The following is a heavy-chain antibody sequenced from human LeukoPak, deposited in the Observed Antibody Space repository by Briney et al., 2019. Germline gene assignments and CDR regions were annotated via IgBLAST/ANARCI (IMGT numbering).Heavy chain of an antibody. V-gene: IGHV4-59*12. CDR3: ARTYYYDSSGYYSHIDY. D-gene: IGHD3-22*01. J-gene: IGHJ4*02. CDR2: NYYSGST. Sequence: ETLSLTCTVSGGSISHYYWSWIRQPPGKGLEWIGYNYYSGSTNYNPSLKSRVTISIDTSKNQFSLRLSSVTAADTAVYYCARTYYYDSSGYYSHIDYWGQGTLVTVSS. CDR1: GGSISHYY.